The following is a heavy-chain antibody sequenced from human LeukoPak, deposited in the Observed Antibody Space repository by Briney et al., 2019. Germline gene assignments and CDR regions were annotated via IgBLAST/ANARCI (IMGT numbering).Heavy chain of an antibody. V-gene: IGHV4-38-2*02. Sequence: SETLSLTCSVSGFSIDSGYYWAWIRQPPGKGLDWIGTIYYRGSTYYNPSLNSRVTISLATSKNQVSLVLTSVTAADSAMYYCARARLVTLFGVLGGGNLFDPWGQGTRVTVSS. D-gene: IGHD3-3*01. CDR2: IYYRGST. J-gene: IGHJ5*02. CDR3: ARARLVTLFGVLGGGNLFDP. CDR1: GFSIDSGYY.